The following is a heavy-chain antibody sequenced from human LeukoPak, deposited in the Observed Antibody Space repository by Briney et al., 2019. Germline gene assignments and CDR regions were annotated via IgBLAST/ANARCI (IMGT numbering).Heavy chain of an antibody. CDR2: INAGNGNT. V-gene: IGHV1-3*01. D-gene: IGHD2-2*01. J-gene: IGHJ5*02. CDR1: GYTFTSYA. Sequence: VKVSCKASGYTFTSYAMHWVRQAPGQRLEWMGWINAGNGNTKYSQKFQGRVTITRDTSASTAYMELSSLRSEDTAVYYCARDPYCSSTSCYNWFDPWGQGTLVTVSS. CDR3: ARDPYCSSTSCYNWFDP.